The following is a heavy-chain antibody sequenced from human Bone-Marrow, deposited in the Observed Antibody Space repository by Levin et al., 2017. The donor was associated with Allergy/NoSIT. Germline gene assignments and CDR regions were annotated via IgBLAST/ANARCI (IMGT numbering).Heavy chain of an antibody. D-gene: IGHD2-21*01. CDR1: GLRFSDFY. J-gene: IGHJ4*02. V-gene: IGHV3-11*01. CDR3: AKLRFNPSVADF. Sequence: SCVASGLRFSDFYVAWIRQGPGRRLEWVAYISSRSTTTFYIDSVKGRFVISRDNAKNSLFLDMKSLTVDDTATYFCAKLRFNPSVADFWGQGTVVTVSS. CDR2: ISSRSTTT.